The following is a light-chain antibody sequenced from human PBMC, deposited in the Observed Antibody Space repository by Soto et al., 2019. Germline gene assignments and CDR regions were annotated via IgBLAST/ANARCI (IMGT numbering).Light chain of an antibody. CDR2: GAS. CDR1: QTVSNN. J-gene: IGKJ1*01. CDR3: QQYNNWSRT. V-gene: IGKV3-15*01. Sequence: EIVMTQSPATLSVSPGERATLSCGASQTVSNNLAWFQQKPGQAPRLLIYGASTRATGIPARFSGSGSGTECTLTISSLQSEDLAVYYCQQYNNWSRTFGQGTKVEI.